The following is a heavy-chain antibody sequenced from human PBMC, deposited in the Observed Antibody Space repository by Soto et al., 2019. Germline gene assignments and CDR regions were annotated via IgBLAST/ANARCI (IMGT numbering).Heavy chain of an antibody. CDR3: AREVASYDRSGFFDY. CDR2: IHPGDSDT. Sequence: GESLKISCKASGYNFAASWIGWVRQVPGKGLEWMGIIHPGDSDTKYSSSFQGQVTMSADKSTNTLYLQMHSLRADDTAVYYCAREVASYDRSGFFDYWGQGAMVTVSS. J-gene: IGHJ4*02. V-gene: IGHV5-51*01. CDR1: GYNFAASW. D-gene: IGHD3-22*01.